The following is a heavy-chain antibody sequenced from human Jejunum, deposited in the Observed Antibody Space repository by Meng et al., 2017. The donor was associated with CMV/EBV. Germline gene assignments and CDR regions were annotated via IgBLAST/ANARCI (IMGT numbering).Heavy chain of an antibody. CDR2: IQLVGSNK. CDR3: AKDYDTSGYYSMYYYYGMDV. J-gene: IGHJ6*02. Sequence: YGMHWVRQAPGKGLEWVTFIQLVGSNKYYADSVKGRFTISRDNSKNTLYLQMNSLRAEDTAVYYCAKDYDTSGYYSMYYYYGMDVWGQGTTGTVSS. V-gene: IGHV3-30*02. CDR1: YG. D-gene: IGHD3-22*01.